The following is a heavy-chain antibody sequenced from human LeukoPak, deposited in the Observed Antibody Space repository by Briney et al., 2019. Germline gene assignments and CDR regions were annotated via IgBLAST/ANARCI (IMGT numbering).Heavy chain of an antibody. CDR1: GYTFTGCY. D-gene: IGHD3-9*01. CDR3: ARDYILTGYTFDY. J-gene: IGHJ4*02. CDR2: INPNSGGT. Sequence: ASVKVSCKASGYTFTGCYMHWVRQAPGQGLEWMGWINPNSGGTNYAQKFQGRVTMTRDTSISTAYMELSRLRSDDTAVYYCARDYILTGYTFDYWGQGTLVTVSS. V-gene: IGHV1-2*02.